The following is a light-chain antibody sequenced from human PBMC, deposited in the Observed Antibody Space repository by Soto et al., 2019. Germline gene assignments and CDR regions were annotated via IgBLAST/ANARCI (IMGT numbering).Light chain of an antibody. V-gene: IGLV2-14*01. CDR2: EVR. J-gene: IGLJ3*02. CDR3: ISYTSSSTWV. CDR1: SSDVGAYNY. Sequence: QSALTQPASVSGSPGQSITISCTGTSSDVGAYNYVSWYQQHPGKAPKLMIYEVRNRPSGVSDRFSGSRSGNTASLTISGLQAEDKSDYYCISYTSSSTWVFGGGTKVTVL.